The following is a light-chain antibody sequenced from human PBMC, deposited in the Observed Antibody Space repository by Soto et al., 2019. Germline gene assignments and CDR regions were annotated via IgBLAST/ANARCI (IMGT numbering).Light chain of an antibody. J-gene: IGKJ5*01. V-gene: IGKV3-15*01. Sequence: EKVMTQSPATLSVSPGERATLSCRASQSVSNNYLAWYQQKPGQAPRLLIYGASTRATGLPARFSGSGSGTEFTLIISSLQSEDSAVYYCQQYDNWPITFGQGTRLEI. CDR3: QQYDNWPIT. CDR1: QSVSNN. CDR2: GAS.